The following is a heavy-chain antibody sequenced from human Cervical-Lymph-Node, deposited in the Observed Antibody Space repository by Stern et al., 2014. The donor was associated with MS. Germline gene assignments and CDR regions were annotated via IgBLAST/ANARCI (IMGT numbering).Heavy chain of an antibody. V-gene: IGHV4-61*02. CDR2: IFYSGSA. CDR3: ARDRGVGWFDP. J-gene: IGHJ5*02. CDR1: GGSISSRTYS. D-gene: IGHD1-26*01. Sequence: VQLVESGPGLVKPSQTLSLTCTVSGGSISSRTYSWSWIRQPAGKGLEGIGHIFYSGSANKNPPLKSRAPIQIDPPKTQFSLQLSSGTAADTALYYCARDRGVGWFDPWGQGTLVTVSS.